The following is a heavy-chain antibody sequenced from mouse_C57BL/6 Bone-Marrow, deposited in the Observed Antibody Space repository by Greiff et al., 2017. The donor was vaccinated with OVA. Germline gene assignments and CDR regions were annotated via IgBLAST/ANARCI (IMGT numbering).Heavy chain of an antibody. CDR3: ARGVSGTRAATREDD. Sequence: VQLQQPGAELVKPGASVKLSCKASGYTFTSYWMQWVKQRPGQGLEWIGEIDPSDSYTNYNQKFKGKATLTVDTSSSTAYMQLSSLTSEDSAVYYCARGVSGTRAATREDDWGQGTTLTVSS. V-gene: IGHV1-50*01. D-gene: IGHD3-2*02. CDR2: IDPSDSYT. CDR1: GYTFTSYW. J-gene: IGHJ2*01.